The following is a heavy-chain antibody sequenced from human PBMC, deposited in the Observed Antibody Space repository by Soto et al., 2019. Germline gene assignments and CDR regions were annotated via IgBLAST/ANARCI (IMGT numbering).Heavy chain of an antibody. CDR1: GLDVRRGGSY. J-gene: IGHJ4*02. D-gene: IGHD3-10*01. CDR3: ARVGGSGSPFDN. V-gene: IGHV4-31*03. CDR2: IYYTGET. Sequence: SETLSLTCSVSGLDVRRGGSYWGWIRQLPGKGLEWIGYIYYTGETFFNPSLESRLSISTDTSKNQFSMKLRSVTAADTAVYNCARVGGSGSPFDNWGQGTLVTVSS.